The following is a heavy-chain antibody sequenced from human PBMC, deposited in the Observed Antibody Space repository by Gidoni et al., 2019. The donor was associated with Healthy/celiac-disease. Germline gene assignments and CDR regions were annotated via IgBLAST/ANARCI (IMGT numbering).Heavy chain of an antibody. Sequence: QLQLVQSGAEVRKPGASVKVSCKASGCTFTSSGISWVRQAPGQGLEWMGWISAYDGNTKYGQKLQGRVTMTADTSTSTAYLELRSLRSDDTAVYYCAVQKCSSTSCWGNWFDVWGQGTLVTVSS. D-gene: IGHD2-2*01. CDR2: ISAYDGNT. J-gene: IGHJ5*02. V-gene: IGHV1-18*01. CDR3: AVQKCSSTSCWGNWFDV. CDR1: GCTFTSSG.